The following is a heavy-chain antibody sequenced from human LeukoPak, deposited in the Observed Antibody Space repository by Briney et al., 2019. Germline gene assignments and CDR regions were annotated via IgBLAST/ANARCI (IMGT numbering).Heavy chain of an antibody. Sequence: ASVKVSCKVSGYTLTELSMHWVRQAPGKGREWMGGFDPEDGETIYAQKFQGRVTMTEDTSTDTAYMELSSLRSEDTAVYYCATTHGDYVGAAFDIWGQGTMVTVSS. CDR2: FDPEDGET. CDR3: ATTHGDYVGAAFDI. CDR1: GYTLTELS. J-gene: IGHJ3*02. D-gene: IGHD4-17*01. V-gene: IGHV1-24*01.